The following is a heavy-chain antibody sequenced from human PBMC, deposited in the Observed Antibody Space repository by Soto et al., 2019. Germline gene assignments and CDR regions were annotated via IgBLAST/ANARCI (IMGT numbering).Heavy chain of an antibody. CDR3: AKGLAYCGGDCYSHFDL. CDR1: GFTFSSYG. Sequence: QEQLVESGGGVVQPGRSLRLSCAASGFTFSSYGMHWVRQAPGKGLEWVAVISYDGSNKYYADSVKGRFTISRDNSKNTLYLQMNSLRAEDTAVYYCAKGLAYCGGDCYSHFDLWGRGTLVTVSS. J-gene: IGHJ2*01. D-gene: IGHD2-21*02. V-gene: IGHV3-30*18. CDR2: ISYDGSNK.